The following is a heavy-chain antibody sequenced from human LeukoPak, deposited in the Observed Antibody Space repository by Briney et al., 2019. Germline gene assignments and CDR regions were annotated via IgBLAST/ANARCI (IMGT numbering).Heavy chain of an antibody. J-gene: IGHJ5*02. V-gene: IGHV3-30*04. CDR3: ARDRVIFTRMMDL. D-gene: IGHD2-2*01. Sequence: PGGSLRLSCAASGFTFSGHAMHWVRQPPGKGLEWVGVISYDGRNRFYADSVKGRFIISRDNSKNTMYLEMNSLRPDDTAVYFCARDRVIFTRMMDLWGQGTLVTVSS. CDR1: GFTFSGHA. CDR2: ISYDGRNR.